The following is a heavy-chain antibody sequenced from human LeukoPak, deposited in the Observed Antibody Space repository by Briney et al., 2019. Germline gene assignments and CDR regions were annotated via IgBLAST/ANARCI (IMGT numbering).Heavy chain of an antibody. CDR2: MNPNSGNT. CDR3: ARAGGYCGSTNCPYYFDY. J-gene: IGHJ4*02. Sequence: ASVKVSCKASGYTFTSYDINWVRQATGQGLEWMGWMNPNSGNTGSAQKFQGRVTMTRNTSISTAYMELSSLRSEDTAVYYCARAGGYCGSTNCPYYFDYWGQETLVTVSS. D-gene: IGHD2-2*01. V-gene: IGHV1-8*01. CDR1: GYTFTSYD.